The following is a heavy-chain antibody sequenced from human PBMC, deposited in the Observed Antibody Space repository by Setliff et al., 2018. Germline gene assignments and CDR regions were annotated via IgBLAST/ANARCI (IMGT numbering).Heavy chain of an antibody. CDR1: GFTFSTYA. CDR2: ITGNGNSL. V-gene: IGHV3-23*01. D-gene: IGHD3-22*01. CDR3: AKDRKNYYDTSGYPDAFDI. Sequence: GESLKISCAASGFTFSTYALSWVRQAPGKGPEWVSTITGNGNSLYYADSVKGRFIVSRDNSKNTMYLQLRSLRADDTAIYYCAKDRKNYYDTSGYPDAFDIWGQGTTVTVSS. J-gene: IGHJ3*02.